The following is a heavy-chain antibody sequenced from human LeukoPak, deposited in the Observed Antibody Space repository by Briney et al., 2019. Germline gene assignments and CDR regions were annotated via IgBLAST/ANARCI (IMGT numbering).Heavy chain of an antibody. CDR1: GFTFSSYS. D-gene: IGHD3-10*01. CDR2: ISSSSSYI. Sequence: PGGSLRLSCAASGFTFSSYSMNWVRQAPGKGLEWVSSISSSSSYIYYADSVKGRFTISRDNAKNSLYLQMNSLRAEDTAVYYCARDLSLGMVRGVQYYYGMDVWGQGTTVTVSS. V-gene: IGHV3-21*01. J-gene: IGHJ6*02. CDR3: ARDLSLGMVRGVQYYYGMDV.